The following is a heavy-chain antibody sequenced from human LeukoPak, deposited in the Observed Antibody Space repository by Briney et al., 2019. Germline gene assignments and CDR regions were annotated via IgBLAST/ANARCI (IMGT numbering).Heavy chain of an antibody. V-gene: IGHV5-51*01. Sequence: GESLKISRKGSGYSFTSYWIGWVRQMPGKGLEWMGIIYPGDSDTRYSPSFQGQVTISADKSISTAYLQWISLKASDTAMYYCARYGVIVVPAASPTGDGMDVWGQGTTVTVSS. J-gene: IGHJ6*02. CDR1: GYSFTSYW. CDR3: ARYGVIVVPAASPTGDGMDV. D-gene: IGHD2-2*01. CDR2: IYPGDSDT.